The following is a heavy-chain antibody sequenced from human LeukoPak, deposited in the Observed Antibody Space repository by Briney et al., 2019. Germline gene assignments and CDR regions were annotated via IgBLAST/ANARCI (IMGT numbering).Heavy chain of an antibody. Sequence: SETLSLTCTVPGGSISSYSWSSIRQPSRKGLQSIGRIYTSGSTNYNPSLKSRVTMSVDTSKNQFSLKLSSVTAADTAVYYCARDKLYRGSYLSNWGQGTLVTVSS. D-gene: IGHD1-26*01. CDR1: GGSISSYS. CDR3: ARDKLYRGSYLSN. J-gene: IGHJ4*02. V-gene: IGHV4-4*07. CDR2: IYTSGST.